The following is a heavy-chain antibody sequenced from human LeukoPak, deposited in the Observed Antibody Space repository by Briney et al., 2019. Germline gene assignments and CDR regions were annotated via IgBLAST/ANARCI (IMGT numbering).Heavy chain of an antibody. CDR1: GFTFSSYA. Sequence: GGSLRLSCAASGFTFSSYAMSWVRQAPGKGLEWVSAISGSGGGTYYADSVKGRFTISRDNSKNTLYLQMNSLRAEDTAVYYCAKRSVEWLLYFDYWGQGTLVTVSS. CDR3: AKRSVEWLLYFDY. CDR2: ISGSGGGT. D-gene: IGHD3-3*01. J-gene: IGHJ4*02. V-gene: IGHV3-23*01.